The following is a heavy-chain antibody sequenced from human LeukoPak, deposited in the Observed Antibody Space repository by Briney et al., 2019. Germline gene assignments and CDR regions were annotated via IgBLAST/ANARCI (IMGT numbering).Heavy chain of an antibody. CDR3: AKRSTGYYFDS. J-gene: IGHJ4*02. D-gene: IGHD2-2*01. CDR2: FSGNEGYT. Sequence: PGGSLRLSCVGSGFTFSNSILSWVRQAPGKGLEWLSTFSGNEGYTYYADSVRGRFTISRDNSKNTVYLQMNSLRAEDTADYYCAKRSTGYYFDSWGQGTLVTVSS. CDR1: GFTFSNSI. V-gene: IGHV3-23*01.